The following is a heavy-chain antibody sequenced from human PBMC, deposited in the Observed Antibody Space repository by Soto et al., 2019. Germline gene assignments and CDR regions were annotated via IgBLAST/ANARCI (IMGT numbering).Heavy chain of an antibody. V-gene: IGHV4-61*01. CDR3: ARSRYCSGGSCYFRHDWFDP. CDR1: GGSVNSSPYY. CDR2: NSGSP. D-gene: IGHD2-15*01. Sequence: SETLSLTCPVSGGSVNSSPYYWTWLRQPPGKGLEWIGNSGSPNYNPSLKSRVTISVDPSMNQFSLKLSSVTAADTAVYYCARSRYCSGGSCYFRHDWFDPWGQGTLVTVSS. J-gene: IGHJ5*02.